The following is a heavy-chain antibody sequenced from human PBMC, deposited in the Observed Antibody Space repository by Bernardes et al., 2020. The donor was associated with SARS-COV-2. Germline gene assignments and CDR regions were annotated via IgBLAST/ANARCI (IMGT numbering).Heavy chain of an antibody. Sequence: SETLSLTCTVSGGSISSYYWSWIRQPPGKGLEWIGYIYYSGSTNYNPSLKSRVTISVDTSKNQFSLKLSSVTAADTAVYYCAGSGLTFMDVWGQGTTVTVSS. V-gene: IGHV4-59*01. CDR3: AGSGLTFMDV. D-gene: IGHD5-12*01. CDR1: GGSISSYY. CDR2: IYYSGST. J-gene: IGHJ6*02.